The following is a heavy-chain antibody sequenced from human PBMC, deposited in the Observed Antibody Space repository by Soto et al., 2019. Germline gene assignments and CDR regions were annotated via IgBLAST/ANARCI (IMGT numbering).Heavy chain of an antibody. V-gene: IGHV3-30*03. Sequence: QVQLVESGGGVVQPGRSLRLSCAASGFTFSGYGMHWVRQAPGKGLEWVAVISNDALNKYYADSVKGRFAISRDDSRNTLYLQMNSLRAEDTAVYYCARPRRDYYYYYGMDVWGQGTMVTVSS. CDR3: ARPRRDYYYYYGMDV. CDR2: ISNDALNK. J-gene: IGHJ6*02. CDR1: GFTFSGYG.